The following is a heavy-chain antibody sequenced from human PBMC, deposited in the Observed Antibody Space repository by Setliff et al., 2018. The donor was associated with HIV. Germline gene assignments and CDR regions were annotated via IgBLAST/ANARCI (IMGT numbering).Heavy chain of an antibody. D-gene: IGHD2-15*01. CDR1: GESFSGYF. V-gene: IGHV4-34*01. Sequence: PSETLSLTCAVYGESFSGYFWSWIRQPPGKGLEWIGEINHSGSTNYNPSLKSRVSISVATSKNQFSLKLSSVTAADTAIYFCAGSVPRGGQGTFDYWGQGILVTVSS. J-gene: IGHJ4*02. CDR3: AGSVPRGGQGTFDY. CDR2: INHSGST.